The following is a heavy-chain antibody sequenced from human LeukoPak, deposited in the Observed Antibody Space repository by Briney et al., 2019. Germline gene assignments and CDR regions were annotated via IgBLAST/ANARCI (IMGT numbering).Heavy chain of an antibody. V-gene: IGHV5-51*01. D-gene: IGHD6-13*01. CDR2: IYPGDSDT. J-gene: IGHJ4*02. CDR3: ARHGLSNGWFTFDY. Sequence: GESLKISCKGSGYSFTTYWIGWVRQVPGEGLEWMGIIYPGDSDTRYSPSFQGQVTISADKSISTAYLQWSSLKASDTAMYYCARHGLSNGWFTFDYWGQRILVTVSS. CDR1: GYSFTTYW.